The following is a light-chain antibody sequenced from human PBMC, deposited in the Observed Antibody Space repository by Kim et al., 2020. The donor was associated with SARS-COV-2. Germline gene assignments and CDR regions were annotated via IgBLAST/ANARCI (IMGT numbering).Light chain of an antibody. Sequence: ELTQPPSASGTPGQRVTISCSGSNSNIGRNAVNWFQQLPGTAPQLLIYFNNQRPSGVPDRFSGSKSGTSASLAISGLQSEDEADYYCASWDGSLSAWVFGCGAQLSVL. CDR2: FNN. V-gene: IGLV1-44*01. CDR1: NSNIGRNA. J-gene: IGLJ3*02. CDR3: ASWDGSLSAWV.